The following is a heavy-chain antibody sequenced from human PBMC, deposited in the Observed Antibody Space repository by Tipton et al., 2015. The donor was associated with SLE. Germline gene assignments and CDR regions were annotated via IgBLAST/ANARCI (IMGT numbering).Heavy chain of an antibody. V-gene: IGHV4-61*05. J-gene: IGHJ4*02. CDR2: IYTSGST. D-gene: IGHD5-18*01. Sequence: TLSLTCTVSGGSISSTSFYWGCIRQPPGKGLEWIGYIYTSGSTNYNPSLKSRVTISVDTSKNQFSLKLSSVTAADTAVYYCAREIQLWLPPYFDYWGQGTLVTVSS. CDR1: GGSISSTSFY. CDR3: AREIQLWLPPYFDY.